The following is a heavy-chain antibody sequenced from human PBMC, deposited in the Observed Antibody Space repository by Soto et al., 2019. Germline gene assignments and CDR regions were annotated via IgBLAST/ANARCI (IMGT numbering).Heavy chain of an antibody. J-gene: IGHJ6*03. CDR1: GGSISSYY. CDR2: IYYGGST. V-gene: IGHV4-59*01. D-gene: IGHD5-12*01. CDR3: GRLTGGYSGYDQGHYYYYMDV. Sequence: SETLSLTCTVSGGSISSYYWSWIRQPPGKGLEWIGYIYYGGSTNYNPSLKSRVTISVDTSKNQFSLKLSSVTAADTAVYYCGRLTGGYSGYDQGHYYYYMDVWGKGTTVTVSS.